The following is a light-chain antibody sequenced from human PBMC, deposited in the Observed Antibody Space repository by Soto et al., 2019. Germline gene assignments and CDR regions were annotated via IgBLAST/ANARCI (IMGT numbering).Light chain of an antibody. Sequence: DIQMTQSPNTLSASVGDRVTITCRASQSISSWLAWYQQKPGKAPKLLIYKASSLESGVPSRFSGSGSGAEFTLTISSLQPDDFATYYCQQYNSYPGTFGQGTKVEL. J-gene: IGKJ1*01. CDR2: KAS. CDR1: QSISSW. CDR3: QQYNSYPGT. V-gene: IGKV1-5*03.